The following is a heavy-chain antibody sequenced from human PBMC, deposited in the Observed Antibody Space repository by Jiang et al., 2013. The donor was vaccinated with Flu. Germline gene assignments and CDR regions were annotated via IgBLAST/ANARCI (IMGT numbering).Heavy chain of an antibody. CDR1: GGSVSSGSYY. D-gene: IGHD4-23*01. CDR3: ARGTDMTTVVTPPDY. V-gene: IGHV4-61*01. J-gene: IGHJ4*02. Sequence: GPGLVKPSETLSLTCTVSGGSVSSGSYYWSWIRQPPGKGLEWIGYIYYSGSTNYNPSLKSRVTISVDTSKNQFSLKLSSVTAADTAVYYCARGTDMTTVVTPPDYWGQGTLVTVSS. CDR2: IYYSGST.